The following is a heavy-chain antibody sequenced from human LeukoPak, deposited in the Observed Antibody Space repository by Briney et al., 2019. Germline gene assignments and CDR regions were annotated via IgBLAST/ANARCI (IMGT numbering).Heavy chain of an antibody. CDR2: IYHSGST. J-gene: IGHJ3*02. V-gene: IGHV4-30-2*01. D-gene: IGHD3-22*01. CDR3: ARATMIVGWVDAFDI. CDR1: GGSISSGGYY. Sequence: PSETLSLTCTVSGGSISSGGYYWSWIRQPPGKGLEWIGYIYHSGSTYYNPSLKSRVTISVDRSKNQFSLKLSSVTAADTAVYYCARATMIVGWVDAFDIWGQGTMVTVSS.